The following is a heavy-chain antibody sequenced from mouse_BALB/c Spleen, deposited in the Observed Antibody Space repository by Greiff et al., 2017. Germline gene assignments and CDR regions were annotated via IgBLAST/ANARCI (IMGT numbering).Heavy chain of an antibody. CDR3: TRSFGITTGWYFDV. CDR1: GYTFTSYY. D-gene: IGHD1-1*01. V-gene: IGHV1S81*02. J-gene: IGHJ1*01. Sequence: VQLQQPGAELVKPGASVKLSCKASGYTFTSYYMYWVKQRPGQGLEWIGGINPSNGGTNFNEKFKSKATLTVDKSSSTAYMQLSSLTSEDSAVYYCTRSFGITTGWYFDVWGAGTTVTVSS. CDR2: INPSNGGT.